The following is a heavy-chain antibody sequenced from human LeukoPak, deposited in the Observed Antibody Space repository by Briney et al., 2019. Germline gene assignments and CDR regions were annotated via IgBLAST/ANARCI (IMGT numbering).Heavy chain of an antibody. CDR2: ISYDGNNK. CDR1: GFTFSTSI. J-gene: IGHJ6*02. V-gene: IGHV3-30*03. Sequence: GGSLRLSCAASGFTFSTSIMHWVRQAPGKGLEWVAVISYDGNNKYYADSVKGRFTISRDNAKNSLYLQMISLRAEDTAVYYCARCGTPNNYYGYGVDVWGQGTTVIVSS. CDR3: ARCGTPNNYYGYGVDV. D-gene: IGHD1-26*01.